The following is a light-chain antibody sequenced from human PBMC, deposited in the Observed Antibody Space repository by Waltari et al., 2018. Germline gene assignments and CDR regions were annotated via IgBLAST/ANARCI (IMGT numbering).Light chain of an antibody. CDR3: ALYMGSGIWV. V-gene: IGLV8-61*01. J-gene: IGLJ3*02. CDR2: KAI. CDR1: SGSLSTTSY. Sequence: QTVVTQEPSLSVSPGGTVTLTCALSSGSLSTTSYATWYQQTPGQAPRTLVYKAIARSSGVPVRFSGSILGNTAALTITGAQAGDESDYYCALYMGSGIWVFGGGTRLTVL.